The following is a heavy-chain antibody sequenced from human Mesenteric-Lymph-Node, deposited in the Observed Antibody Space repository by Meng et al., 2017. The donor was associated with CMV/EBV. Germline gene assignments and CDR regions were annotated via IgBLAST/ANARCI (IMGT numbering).Heavy chain of an antibody. CDR2: INHSGST. CDR1: GGSFSGYY. CDR3: ARHQRWLKSEGGFNY. J-gene: IGHJ4*02. Sequence: QVQLQQWGAGLLKPSETLSLTCAVYGGSFSGYYWSWIRQPPGKGLEWLGEINHSGSTNYNPSLKSRVTISVDTSKNQFSLKLSSVTAADTAVYYCARHQRWLKSEGGFNYWGQGTLVTVSS. D-gene: IGHD4-23*01. V-gene: IGHV4-34*01.